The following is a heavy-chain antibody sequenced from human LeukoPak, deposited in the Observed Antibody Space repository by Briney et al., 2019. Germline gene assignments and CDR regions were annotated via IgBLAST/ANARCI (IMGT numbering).Heavy chain of an antibody. CDR1: GFTFSSYW. V-gene: IGHV3-7*01. CDR3: ARGLWSRKRYYYYYYYYMDV. D-gene: IGHD5-18*01. Sequence: QPGGSLRLSCAASGFTFSSYWMSWVRQAPGKGLEWVANIKQDGSEKYYVDSVKGRFTISRDNAKNSLYLQMNSLRAEDTAVYYCARGLWSRKRYYYYYYYYMDVWGKGTTVTVSS. CDR2: IKQDGSEK. J-gene: IGHJ6*03.